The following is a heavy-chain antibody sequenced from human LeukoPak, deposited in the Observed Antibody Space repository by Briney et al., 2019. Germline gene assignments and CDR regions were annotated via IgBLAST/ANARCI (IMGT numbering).Heavy chain of an antibody. J-gene: IGHJ3*02. CDR1: GFTFSDYN. Sequence: PGGSLRLSCAASGFTFSDYNMSWVRQAPGKGLEWVSYISSSGSNIYYADSVKGRFTISRDNAKNSLYLQMNSLRAEDTAVYYCARDAVVVIAPSPSDDAFDIWGQGTMVSVSS. D-gene: IGHD2-21*01. CDR2: ISSSGSNI. V-gene: IGHV3-11*01. CDR3: ARDAVVVIAPSPSDDAFDI.